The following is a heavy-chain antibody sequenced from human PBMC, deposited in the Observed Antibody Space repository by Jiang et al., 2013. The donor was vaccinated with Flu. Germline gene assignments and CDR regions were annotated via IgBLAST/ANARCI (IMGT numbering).Heavy chain of an antibody. Sequence: EWMEGVIPIFGTANYAQKFQGRVTITADESTSTAYMELSSLRSEDTAVYYCARDGYDYGDYVVDYYYYMDVWGKGTTVTVSS. D-gene: IGHD4-17*01. J-gene: IGHJ6*03. CDR3: ARDGYDYGDYVVDYYYYMDV. V-gene: IGHV1-69*01. CDR2: VIPIFGTA.